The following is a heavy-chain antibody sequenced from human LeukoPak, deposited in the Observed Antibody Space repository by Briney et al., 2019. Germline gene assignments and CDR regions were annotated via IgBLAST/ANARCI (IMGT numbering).Heavy chain of an antibody. Sequence: GGSLRLSCAASGFTFNNYRMHWVRQAPGKGLVWVSRINSDGSSTNYADSVKGRFTISRDNAKNTLYLQMNSLRAEDTAVYYCTIFGVNYGMEVWGQGTTVTVS. V-gene: IGHV3-74*01. D-gene: IGHD3-3*01. J-gene: IGHJ6*02. CDR1: GFTFNNYR. CDR2: INSDGSST. CDR3: TIFGVNYGMEV.